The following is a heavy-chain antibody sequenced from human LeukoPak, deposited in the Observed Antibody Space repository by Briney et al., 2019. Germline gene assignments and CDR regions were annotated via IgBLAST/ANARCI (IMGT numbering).Heavy chain of an antibody. Sequence: GGSLRLSCAASGFTFSSYPMHWVRQAPGKGLEYFSAISSNGGSTYYANSVKGRFTISRDNSKNTLYLQMGSLRAEDMAVYYCARARIAVAGTYDYWGQGTLVTVSS. CDR2: ISSNGGST. J-gene: IGHJ4*02. CDR1: GFTFSSYP. D-gene: IGHD6-19*01. V-gene: IGHV3-64*01. CDR3: ARARIAVAGTYDY.